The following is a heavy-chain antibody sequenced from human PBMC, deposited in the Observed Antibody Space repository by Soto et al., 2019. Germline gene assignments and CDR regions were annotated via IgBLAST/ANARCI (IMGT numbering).Heavy chain of an antibody. Sequence: GGSLRLSCAASGFTFSSYGMHWVRQAPGKGLEWVAVISYDGSNKYYADSVKGRFTISRDNSKNTLYLQMNSLRAEDTAVYYCAKDLTHRQFWGNYYDSSGYYDYWGQGT. CDR1: GFTFSSYG. D-gene: IGHD3-22*01. J-gene: IGHJ4*02. CDR3: AKDLTHRQFWGNYYDSSGYYDY. V-gene: IGHV3-30*18. CDR2: ISYDGSNK.